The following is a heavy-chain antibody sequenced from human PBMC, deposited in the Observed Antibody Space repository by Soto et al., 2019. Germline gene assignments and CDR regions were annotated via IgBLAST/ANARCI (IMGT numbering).Heavy chain of an antibody. CDR3: ARESAALNWFDP. Sequence: LRLSYAASEFTCCSYSMNCVRQAPGKGLEWVSYISSSSSTIYYADSVKGRFTISRDNAKNSLYLQMNSLRDEDTAVYYCARESAALNWFDPWGQGTLVTVSS. V-gene: IGHV3-48*02. D-gene: IGHD2-2*01. CDR1: EFTCCSYS. J-gene: IGHJ5*02. CDR2: ISSSSSTI.